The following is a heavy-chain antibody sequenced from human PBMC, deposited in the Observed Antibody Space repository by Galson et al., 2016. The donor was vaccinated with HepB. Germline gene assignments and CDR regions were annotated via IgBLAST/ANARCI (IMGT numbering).Heavy chain of an antibody. Sequence: SLRLSCAASGFLINSNYMSWVRQAPGKGLEWVSIIYSGGSIQYADSVKGRFTVSRDTSKSLMFLQTNSLGAEDTAMYFCARGYTSGVPFWWGQGTPVTVSS. CDR2: IYSGGSI. J-gene: IGHJ4*02. V-gene: IGHV3-53*01. D-gene: IGHD2-8*01. CDR3: ARGYTSGVPFW. CDR1: GFLINSNY.